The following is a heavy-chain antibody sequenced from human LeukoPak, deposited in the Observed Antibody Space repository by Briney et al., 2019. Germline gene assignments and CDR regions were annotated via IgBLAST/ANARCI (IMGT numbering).Heavy chain of an antibody. V-gene: IGHV3-74*01. Sequence: GGSPRLSCAASGFTFNNYWMHWVRQAPGKGLVWVARTNTHGTSANYADSVKGRFIISRDNANNTLYLQMNGLRDEDTGVYYALAGYYYYYMDVWGKGTTVTVSS. D-gene: IGHD6-13*01. CDR3: LAGYYYYYMDV. CDR2: TNTHGTSA. CDR1: GFTFNNYW. J-gene: IGHJ6*03.